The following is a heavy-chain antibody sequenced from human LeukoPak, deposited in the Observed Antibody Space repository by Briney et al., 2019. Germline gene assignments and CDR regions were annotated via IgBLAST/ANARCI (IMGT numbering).Heavy chain of an antibody. Sequence: ASVKVSCKASGGTFSSYAISWVRQAPGQGLEWMGGIIPIFGTANCAQKFQGRVTITADESTSTAYMELSSLRSEDTAVYYCARVRGIAAAGGAYDAFDIWGQGTMVTVSS. J-gene: IGHJ3*02. CDR2: IIPIFGTA. CDR1: GGTFSSYA. D-gene: IGHD6-13*01. CDR3: ARVRGIAAAGGAYDAFDI. V-gene: IGHV1-69*13.